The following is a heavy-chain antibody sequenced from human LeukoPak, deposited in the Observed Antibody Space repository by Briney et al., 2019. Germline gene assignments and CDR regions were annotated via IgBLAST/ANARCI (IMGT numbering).Heavy chain of an antibody. CDR2: ISWNSGSI. CDR3: AKSAGIAVAGNADY. J-gene: IGHJ4*02. Sequence: GGSLRLSWAASGFTFDDYAMHWVRQAPGKGLEWVSGISWNSGSIGYADSVKGRFTISRDNAKNSLYLQMNSLRAEDTALYYCAKSAGIAVAGNADYWGQGTLVTVSS. CDR1: GFTFDDYA. V-gene: IGHV3-9*01. D-gene: IGHD6-19*01.